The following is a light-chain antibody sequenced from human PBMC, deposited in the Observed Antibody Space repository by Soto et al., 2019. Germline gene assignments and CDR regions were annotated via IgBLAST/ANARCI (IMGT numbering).Light chain of an antibody. Sequence: EIVLTQSPGTLSLSPGEGATLSCRASQSVSTNFFAWYQQKPGQAPRLLIYGASTRATGIPDRFSGSGSGTDFTHTISRLEPEDFAVYYCQQYGRTSWTFGQGTKVDIK. CDR2: GAS. CDR3: QQYGRTSWT. J-gene: IGKJ1*01. V-gene: IGKV3-20*01. CDR1: QSVSTNF.